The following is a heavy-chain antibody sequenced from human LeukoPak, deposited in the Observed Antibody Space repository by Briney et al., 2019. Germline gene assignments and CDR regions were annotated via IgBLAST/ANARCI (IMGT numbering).Heavy chain of an antibody. D-gene: IGHD3-22*01. CDR1: GFTFSNYW. J-gene: IGHJ4*02. CDR2: INSDGSSR. Sequence: GGSLRLSCAASGFTFSNYWMHWVRQAPGKGLVWVSSINSDGSSRNYADSVKGRFTISRDNSKNTLYLQMNSLRAEDTAVYYCARDAYDSSGYYYGAPDYWGQGTLVTVSS. CDR3: ARDAYDSSGYYYGAPDY. V-gene: IGHV3-74*01.